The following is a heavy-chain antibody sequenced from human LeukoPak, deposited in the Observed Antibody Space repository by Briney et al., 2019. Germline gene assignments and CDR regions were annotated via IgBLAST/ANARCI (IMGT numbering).Heavy chain of an antibody. J-gene: IGHJ6*02. Sequence: GGSLRLPCAASGFTFSSYWMSWVRQAPGKGLEWVANIKQDGSEKYYVDSVKGRFTISRDNAKNSLYLQMNSLRAEDAAVYYCARDLTGRGYYYYGMDVWGQGTTVTVSS. CDR2: IKQDGSEK. D-gene: IGHD3-10*01. V-gene: IGHV3-7*01. CDR3: ARDLTGRGYYYYGMDV. CDR1: GFTFSSYW.